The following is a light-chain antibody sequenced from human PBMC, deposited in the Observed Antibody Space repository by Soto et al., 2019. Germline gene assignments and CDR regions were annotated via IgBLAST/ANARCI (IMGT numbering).Light chain of an antibody. J-gene: IGKJ2*01. CDR2: GAS. CDR1: ESVSSN. V-gene: IGKV3-15*01. CDR3: QQYNNWPSMYT. Sequence: EIVMTQSPATLSVSPGERATLSCRASESVSSNLAWYQQKPGQAPRLLIYGASIRATGIPARFSGSGSGTELTLTISSLQSEDFAVYYCQQYNNWPSMYTFGQGTKLEIK.